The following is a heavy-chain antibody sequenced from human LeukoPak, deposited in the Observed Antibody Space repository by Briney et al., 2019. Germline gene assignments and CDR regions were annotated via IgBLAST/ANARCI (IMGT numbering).Heavy chain of an antibody. D-gene: IGHD5-12*01. Sequence: ASVKVSCKDSGYTFTSYDINWVRQATGQGLEWMGWMNPNSGNTGYAQKFQGRVTMTRNTSISTAYMELSSLRSEDTAVYYCARGGTPRRYSGYVNWGQGTLVTVSS. CDR2: MNPNSGNT. V-gene: IGHV1-8*01. J-gene: IGHJ4*02. CDR3: ARGGTPRRYSGYVN. CDR1: GYTFTSYD.